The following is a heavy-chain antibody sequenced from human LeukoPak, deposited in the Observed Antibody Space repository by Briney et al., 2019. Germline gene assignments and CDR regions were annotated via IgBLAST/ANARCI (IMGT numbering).Heavy chain of an antibody. V-gene: IGHV3-33*01. D-gene: IGHD5-24*01. CDR3: ARNKDDNGYNPLHI. CDR1: VFTFSSYG. J-gene: IGHJ3*02. CDR2: IWYDGTNK. Sequence: GSLRLSCTASVFTFSSYGMHWVRQAPGKGLERVAVIWYDGTNKYYADSVQGRFTISRDNSKNTLYLQMNSLRAEDTAVYYCARNKDDNGYNPLHIWGQGTMVTVSS.